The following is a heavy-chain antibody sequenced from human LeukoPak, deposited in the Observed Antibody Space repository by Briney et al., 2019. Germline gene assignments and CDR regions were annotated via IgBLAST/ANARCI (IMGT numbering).Heavy chain of an antibody. J-gene: IGHJ4*02. V-gene: IGHV3-23*01. CDR1: GLSFSNCW. CDR2: ISGSGGST. D-gene: IGHD6-6*01. CDR3: AKDLLAAPPAHYFDY. Sequence: GGSLRLSCAASGLSFSNCWMSWVRQAPGKGLEWVSAISGSGGSTYYADSVKGRFTISRDNSKNTLYLQLNSLRAEDTAVYYCAKDLLAAPPAHYFDYWGQGTLVTVSS.